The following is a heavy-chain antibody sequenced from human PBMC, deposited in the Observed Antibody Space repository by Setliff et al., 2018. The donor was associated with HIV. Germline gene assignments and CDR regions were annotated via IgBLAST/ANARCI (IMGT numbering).Heavy chain of an antibody. J-gene: IGHJ3*02. V-gene: IGHV1-18*01. D-gene: IGHD6-19*01. Sequence: ASVKVSCKASGYTFTSYGISWVRQAPGQGLEWMGWISAYNGNTNYAQKLQGRVTMTTDTSTSTAYMEMRSLRSDDTAVYFCARVPYRSAWFSGGHDAFDIWGQGTMVTVSS. CDR2: ISAYNGNT. CDR3: ARVPYRSAWFSGGHDAFDI. CDR1: GYTFTSYG.